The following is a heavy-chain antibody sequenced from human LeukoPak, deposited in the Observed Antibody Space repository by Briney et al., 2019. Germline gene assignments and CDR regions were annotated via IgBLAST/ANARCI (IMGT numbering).Heavy chain of an antibody. Sequence: SQTLSLTCAVSGCSISSDGYSWSCLRQPQRLGLDWIGYIYHSGSTYYNPSLKSRVTISVDRSKNQFSLKLSSVTAADTAVYYCARGGYGDDAFDIWGQGTMVTVSS. CDR2: IYHSGST. CDR1: GCSISSDGYS. D-gene: IGHD4-17*01. CDR3: ARGGYGDDAFDI. J-gene: IGHJ3*02. V-gene: IGHV4-30-2*01.